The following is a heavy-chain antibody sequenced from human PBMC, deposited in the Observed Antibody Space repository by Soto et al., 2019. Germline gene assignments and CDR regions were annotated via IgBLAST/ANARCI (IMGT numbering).Heavy chain of an antibody. CDR3: ARVNAGTHVP. J-gene: IGHJ5*02. CDR2: VYYSGST. CDR1: GGSISGHY. V-gene: IGHV4-59*11. Sequence: PSETLSLTCTVSGGSISGHYWSWIRQSPGKGLEWIGDVYYSGSTNYNPSLKSRVTISVDTSKNQFSLKLNSVTAADTAVYYCARVNAGTHVPWGQGTLVTVSS.